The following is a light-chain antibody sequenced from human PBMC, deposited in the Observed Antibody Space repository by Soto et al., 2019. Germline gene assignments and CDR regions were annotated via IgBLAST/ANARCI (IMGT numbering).Light chain of an antibody. CDR1: QTVSSK. Sequence: EIVMTQSPATLSVSPGERATLSCRASQTVSSKLAWYQQKPGQAPRLLIYGPSTRATGIPARFSGSGSGTEFTLTISSLQSEDVAVYYCHQYHDWPRTFGQGTKVEIK. J-gene: IGKJ1*01. CDR2: GPS. CDR3: HQYHDWPRT. V-gene: IGKV3D-15*01.